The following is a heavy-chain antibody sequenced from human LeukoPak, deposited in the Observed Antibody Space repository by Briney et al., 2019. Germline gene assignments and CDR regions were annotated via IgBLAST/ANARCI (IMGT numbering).Heavy chain of an antibody. CDR2: MDGGGSAT. CDR3: ANEEWYRFDY. CDR1: GLTFSSSW. D-gene: IGHD2-8*01. Sequence: PGGSLRLSCAVSGLTFSSSWMDWVRQAPGKGLEWVATMDGGGSATYYVDSVKGRFTITRDNAKNSLFLQMNSLRAEDTALYYCANEEWYRFDYWGQGTLVTVPS. J-gene: IGHJ4*02. V-gene: IGHV3-7*03.